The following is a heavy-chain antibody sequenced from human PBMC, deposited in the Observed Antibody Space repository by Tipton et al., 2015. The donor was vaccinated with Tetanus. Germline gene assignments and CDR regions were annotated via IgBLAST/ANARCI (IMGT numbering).Heavy chain of an antibody. CDR2: VYHTGST. CDR3: ARSKLLWFGESLSGFDS. Sequence: TLSLTCTVSGDSITSSKYSWNWIRQPPGKGLEWIGYVYHTGSTYYKPSLKSRVTMSVDRSMSQFSLRLTSVTAADTAVYYCARSKLLWFGESLSGFDSWGQGTLVTVSA. V-gene: IGHV4-30-2*02. J-gene: IGHJ4*02. CDR1: GDSITSSKYS. D-gene: IGHD3-10*01.